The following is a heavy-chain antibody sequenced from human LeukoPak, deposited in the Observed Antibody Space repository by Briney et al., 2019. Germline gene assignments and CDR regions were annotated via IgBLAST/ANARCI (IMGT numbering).Heavy chain of an antibody. J-gene: IGHJ5*02. CDR2: IWYDGSNK. Sequence: GGSLRLSCTPSGFTFSDAWMSWVRQAPGKGLEGVAVIWYDGSNKFYADSVKGRFTISRDNSKNTLYLQMNSLRAEDTAVYYCAREYSAGWFDPWGQGTLVTVSS. CDR1: GFTFSDAW. V-gene: IGHV3-33*08. D-gene: IGHD6-13*01. CDR3: AREYSAGWFDP.